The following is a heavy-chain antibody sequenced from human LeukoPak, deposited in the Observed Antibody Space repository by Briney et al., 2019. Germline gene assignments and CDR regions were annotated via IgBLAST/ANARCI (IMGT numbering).Heavy chain of an antibody. V-gene: IGHV3-7*01. CDR1: GFTFSSYW. J-gene: IGHJ3*02. D-gene: IGHD6-19*01. CDR3: ARAPGWYTNPGAFDI. CDR2: IKQDGSEK. Sequence: PGGSLRLSCAASGFTFSSYWMSWVRQAPGKGLEWVANIKQDGSEKYYVDSVKGRFTISRDNAKNSLYLQMNSLRAEDTAVYYCARAPGWYTNPGAFDIWGQGTMVTVSS.